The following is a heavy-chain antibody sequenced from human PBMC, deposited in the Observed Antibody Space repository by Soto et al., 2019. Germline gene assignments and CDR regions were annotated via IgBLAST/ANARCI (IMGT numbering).Heavy chain of an antibody. V-gene: IGHV5-10-1*04. CDR2: IDPSDSYT. J-gene: IGHJ6*02. CDR1: GYSFTSYW. D-gene: IGHD2-15*01. Sequence: GVSLKISCKGYGYSFTSYWSSRVRQMHGNGLEWMGRIDPSDSYTNHSPSFQGQITISADKSIRTAYLQWSSLKGSGTAMYYCATPVYCSGGSCYYYYGMDVWGQGTTVTVSS. CDR3: ATPVYCSGGSCYYYYGMDV.